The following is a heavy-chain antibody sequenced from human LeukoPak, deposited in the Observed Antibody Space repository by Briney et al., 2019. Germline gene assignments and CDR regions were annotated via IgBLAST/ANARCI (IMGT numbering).Heavy chain of an antibody. Sequence: PSETLPLTCTVSGGSISSYYWSWIRQPPGKGLEWIGYISYSGSTNYNPSLKSRVTISADTSKKQFSLNLSSVTAADTAAYYCASITMVRGRGDWETDFWGQGILVTVSS. CDR2: ISYSGST. CDR3: ASITMVRGRGDWETDF. V-gene: IGHV4-59*01. D-gene: IGHD3-10*01. J-gene: IGHJ4*02. CDR1: GGSISSYY.